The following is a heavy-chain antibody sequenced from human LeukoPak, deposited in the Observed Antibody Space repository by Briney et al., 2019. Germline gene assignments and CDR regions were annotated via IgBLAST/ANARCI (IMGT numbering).Heavy chain of an antibody. CDR2: ISAYNGNT. CDR3: ATRLDILTGYYGDLDY. D-gene: IGHD3-9*01. Sequence: ASVEVSCKASGYTFTSYGISWVRQVPGQGLEWMGWISAYNGNTNYAQKLQGRVTMTTDTSATTAYMELSSLRSEDTAVYYCATRLDILTGYYGDLDYWGQGTLVTVSS. CDR1: GYTFTSYG. J-gene: IGHJ4*02. V-gene: IGHV1-18*01.